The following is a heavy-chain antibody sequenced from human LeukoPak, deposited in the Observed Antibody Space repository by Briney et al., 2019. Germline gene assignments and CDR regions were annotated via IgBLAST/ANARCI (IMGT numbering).Heavy chain of an antibody. D-gene: IGHD3-22*01. Sequence: SETLSLTCTVSGGSVSGGSYYWSWIRQPPGKGLEWIGYIYYSGSTNYNPSLKSRVTISVDTSKNQFSLKLSSVTAADTAVYYCARGPYYYDSMHAFDIWGQGTMVTVSS. V-gene: IGHV4-61*01. CDR1: GGSVSGGSYY. CDR3: ARGPYYYDSMHAFDI. J-gene: IGHJ3*02. CDR2: IYYSGST.